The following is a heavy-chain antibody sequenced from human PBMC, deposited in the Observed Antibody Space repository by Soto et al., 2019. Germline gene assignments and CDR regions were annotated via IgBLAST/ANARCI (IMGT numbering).Heavy chain of an antibody. CDR3: ARDGVDTATGYYYGMDV. V-gene: IGHV1-18*01. D-gene: IGHD5-18*01. J-gene: IGHJ6*02. CDR2: ISAYNGNT. CDR1: GYTFTSYG. Sequence: ASVKVSCKASGYTFTSYGISWVRQAPGQGLEWMGWISAYNGNTNYAQKLQGRVTMTTDTSTSTAYMELRSLRSDDTAVYYCARDGVDTATGYYYGMDVWGQGTTVTVS.